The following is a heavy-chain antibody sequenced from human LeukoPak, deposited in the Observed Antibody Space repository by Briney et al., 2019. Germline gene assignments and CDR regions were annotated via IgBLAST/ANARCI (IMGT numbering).Heavy chain of an antibody. Sequence: GGSLRLSCAASGFTFSRNSMNWVRQAPGKGLEWVSYISSSSGTIYYADSVKGRFTISRVNAKNSLYLQMNSLRAEDTAVYYCARDRYYYDSSGSCFDYWGQGTLVTVSS. CDR2: ISSSSGTI. J-gene: IGHJ4*02. CDR3: ARDRYYYDSSGSCFDY. D-gene: IGHD3-22*01. CDR1: GFTFSRNS. V-gene: IGHV3-48*01.